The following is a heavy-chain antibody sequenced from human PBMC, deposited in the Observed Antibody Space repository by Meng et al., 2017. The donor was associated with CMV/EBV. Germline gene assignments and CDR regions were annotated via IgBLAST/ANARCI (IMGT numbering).Heavy chain of an antibody. D-gene: IGHD6-13*01. J-gene: IGHJ4*02. CDR2: IYSGGST. CDR3: ARGSTDDNSWYYY. CDR1: RFTVSSYY. V-gene: IGHV3-66*02. Sequence: GESLKISCAASRFTVSSYYMSWVRQAPGKGLEWVSVIYSGGSTYYADSVKGRFTISRDNSKNTLYLQMNSLRAEDTAVYYCARGSTDDNSWYYYWGQGTLVTVSS.